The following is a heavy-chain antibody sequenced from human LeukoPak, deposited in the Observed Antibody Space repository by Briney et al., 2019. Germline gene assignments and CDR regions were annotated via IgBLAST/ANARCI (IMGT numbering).Heavy chain of an antibody. J-gene: IGHJ4*02. CDR2: IKQDGSEK. CDR3: AKTNPTIAVAVSTRQ. Sequence: PGGSLRLSCAASGFTFSSYWMSWVRQAPGKGLEWVANIKQDGSEKYYVDSVKGRFTISRDNAKNSLYLQMNSLRAEDTAVYYWAKTNPTIAVAVSTRQWGQGTLVTVSS. CDR1: GFTFSSYW. D-gene: IGHD6-19*01. V-gene: IGHV3-7*01.